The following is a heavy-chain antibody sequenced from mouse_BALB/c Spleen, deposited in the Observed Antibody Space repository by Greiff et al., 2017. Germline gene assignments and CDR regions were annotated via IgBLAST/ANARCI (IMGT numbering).Heavy chain of an antibody. J-gene: IGHJ4*01. D-gene: IGHD2-3*01. CDR2: INSNGGST. CDR1: GFTFSSYY. V-gene: IGHV5-6-2*01. Sequence: EVKLVESGGGLVKLGGSLKLSCAASGFTFSSYYMSWVRQTPEKRLELVAAINSNGGSTYYPDTVKGRFTISRDNAKNTLYLQMSSLKSEDTALYYCARQDGYPMDYWGQGTSVTVSS. CDR3: ARQDGYPMDY.